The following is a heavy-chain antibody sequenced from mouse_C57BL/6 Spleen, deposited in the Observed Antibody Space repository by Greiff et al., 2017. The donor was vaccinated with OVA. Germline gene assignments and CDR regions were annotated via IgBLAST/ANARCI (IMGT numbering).Heavy chain of an antibody. CDR2: ISDGGSYT. J-gene: IGHJ3*01. D-gene: IGHD1-1*01. CDR3: AREDYGSSSRVFAY. V-gene: IGHV5-4*01. Sequence: EVQLVESGGGLVKPGGSLKLSCAASGFTFSSYAMSWVRQTPEKRLEWVATISDGGSYTYYPDNVKGRFTISRDNAKNNLYLQMSHLKSEDTAMYYCAREDYGSSSRVFAYWGQGTLVTVSA. CDR1: GFTFSSYA.